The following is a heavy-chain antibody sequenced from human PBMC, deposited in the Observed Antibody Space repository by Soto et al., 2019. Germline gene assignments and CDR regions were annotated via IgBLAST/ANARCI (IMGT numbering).Heavy chain of an antibody. V-gene: IGHV3-11*05. D-gene: IGHD3-22*01. J-gene: IGHJ4*02. Sequence: GGSLRLSCAASGFTFSDYYMSWIRQAPGKGLEWVSYISSSSSYTNYADSVKGRFTISRDNAKNSLYLQMNSLRAEDTAVYYCARDSDDSSGTDYWGQGTLVTVSS. CDR3: ARDSDDSSGTDY. CDR1: GFTFSDYY. CDR2: ISSSSSYT.